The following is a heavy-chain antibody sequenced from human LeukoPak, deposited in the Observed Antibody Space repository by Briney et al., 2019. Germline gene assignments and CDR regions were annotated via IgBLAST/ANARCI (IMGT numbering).Heavy chain of an antibody. Sequence: GASVKVSCKASGYTFTSYGISGVRQAPGQGLEWMGWISAYNGNTKGAQKLEGRVTVTTDTSTSTAYMELRSLRSDDTAVYYCARETTAYFDYWGQGTLVTVSS. CDR3: ARETTAYFDY. J-gene: IGHJ4*02. D-gene: IGHD4-11*01. CDR2: ISAYNGNT. CDR1: GYTFTSYG. V-gene: IGHV1-18*01.